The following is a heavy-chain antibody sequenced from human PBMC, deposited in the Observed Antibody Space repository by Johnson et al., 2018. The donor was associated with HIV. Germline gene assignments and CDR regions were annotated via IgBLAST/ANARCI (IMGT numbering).Heavy chain of an antibody. CDR1: GFTFSDYD. CDR2: IGIAGDT. Sequence: VQLVESGGGLVQPGGSLRLSCVASGFTFSDYDMHWVRQPTGKVLEWVSAIGIAGDTYYPGSVKGRFTISRENAKNSFYLQMNSLGVGDTAVYYCARACSAAHCYSAQAFDIWGQGTMVTVSS. CDR3: ARACSAAHCYSAQAFDI. D-gene: IGHD2-15*01. V-gene: IGHV3-13*01. J-gene: IGHJ3*02.